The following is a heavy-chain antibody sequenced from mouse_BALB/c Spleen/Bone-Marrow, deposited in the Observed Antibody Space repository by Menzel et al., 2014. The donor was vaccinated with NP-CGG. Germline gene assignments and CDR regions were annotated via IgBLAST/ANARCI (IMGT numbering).Heavy chain of an antibody. V-gene: IGHV1S81*02. CDR2: INPSNGGT. J-gene: IGHJ4*01. Sequence: QVQLQQSGAELVKPGASVKLSCKASGYTFTSYYMCWVKQRPGQGLEWIGEINPSNGGTNFNEKFKSKATLTVDKSSSTAYMSLSSLTSEDSAVYYCTRSRRAMDLWGRGTSVTVSS. CDR3: TRSRRAMDL. D-gene: IGHD2-12*01. CDR1: GYTFTSYY.